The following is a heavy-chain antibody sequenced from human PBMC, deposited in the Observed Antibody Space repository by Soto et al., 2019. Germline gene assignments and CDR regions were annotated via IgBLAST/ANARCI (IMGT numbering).Heavy chain of an antibody. D-gene: IGHD6-25*01. Sequence: SETLSLTCAVYGGSFSGYYWSWIRQPPGKGLEWIGEINHSGSTNYNPSLKSRVTISVETSKNQFSLKLSSVTAADTAVYYCAYQAAPTEGNYYYYMDVWGKGTTVTVSS. J-gene: IGHJ6*03. CDR2: INHSGST. CDR3: AYQAAPTEGNYYYYMDV. CDR1: GGSFSGYY. V-gene: IGHV4-34*01.